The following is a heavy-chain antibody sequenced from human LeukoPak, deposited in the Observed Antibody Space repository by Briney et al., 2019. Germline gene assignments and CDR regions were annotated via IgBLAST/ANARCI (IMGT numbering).Heavy chain of an antibody. V-gene: IGHV4-34*01. J-gene: IGHJ4*02. CDR2: INHSGST. D-gene: IGHD6-13*01. CDR3: ARKGQSSSWYLNGDY. Sequence: PSETLSLTCAVYGGSFSGYYWSWIRQPPGKGLEWSGEINHSGSTNYNPSLKSRVTISVDTSKNPFSLKLSSVTAADTAVYYCARKGQSSSWYLNGDYWGQGTLVTVSS. CDR1: GGSFSGYY.